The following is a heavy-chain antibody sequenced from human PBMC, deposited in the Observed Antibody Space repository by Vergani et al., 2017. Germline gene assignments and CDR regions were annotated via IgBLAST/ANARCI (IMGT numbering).Heavy chain of an antibody. V-gene: IGHV3-23*04. Sequence: EVKLEESGGGVVRPGGSLRLSCAASGFTFSSYAMSWVRQAPGKGLEWVSAISGSGGSTYYADSVKGRFTISRDNSKNTLYLQMNSLRAEDTAVYYCAKVPDYVWGSPFDYWGQGTLVTVSS. CDR3: AKVPDYVWGSPFDY. CDR1: GFTFSSYA. D-gene: IGHD3-16*01. CDR2: ISGSGGST. J-gene: IGHJ4*02.